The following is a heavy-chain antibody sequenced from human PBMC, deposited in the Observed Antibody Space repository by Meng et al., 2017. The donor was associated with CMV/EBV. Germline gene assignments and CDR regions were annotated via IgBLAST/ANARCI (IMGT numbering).Heavy chain of an antibody. J-gene: IGHJ1*01. V-gene: IGHV4-31*02. CDR1: GGDY. D-gene: IGHD3-22*01. CDR2: IYYSGNT. Sequence: GGDYWSWIRQHPEKGLEWIGYIYYSGNTYYNPSLKSRVTISVDTSKDQFSLRLISVTAADTAVYYCARTGHPDYYDSTSYYTEYFQYWGQGSLVTVSS. CDR3: ARTGHPDYYDSTSYYTEYFQY.